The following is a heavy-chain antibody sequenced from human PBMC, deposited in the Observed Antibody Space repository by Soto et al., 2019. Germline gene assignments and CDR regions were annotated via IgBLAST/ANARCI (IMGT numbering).Heavy chain of an antibody. CDR2: ISSSSSYI. J-gene: IGHJ3*02. CDR1: GFTFSSYS. Sequence: GGSLRLSCAASGFTFSSYSMNWVRQAPGKGLEWVSSISSSSSYIYYADSVKGRFTISRDNAKNSLYLQMNSLRAEDTAVYYCAVRIDIAGADAFYIWGQGTMVPVSS. CDR3: AVRIDIAGADAFYI. V-gene: IGHV3-21*01.